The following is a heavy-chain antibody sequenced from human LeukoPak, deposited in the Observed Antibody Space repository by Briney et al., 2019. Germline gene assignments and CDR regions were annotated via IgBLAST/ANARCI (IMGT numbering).Heavy chain of an antibody. D-gene: IGHD2-15*01. J-gene: IGHJ6*02. Sequence: GGSLRLSCAASGFTFSSYGMHWARQAPGKGLEWVAVIWYDGSNKYYADSVKGRFTISRDNSKNTLYLQMNSLRAEDTAVYYCARDGSRYSYIAYYYYGMDVWGQGTTVTVSS. V-gene: IGHV3-33*01. CDR2: IWYDGSNK. CDR3: ARDGSRYSYIAYYYYGMDV. CDR1: GFTFSSYG.